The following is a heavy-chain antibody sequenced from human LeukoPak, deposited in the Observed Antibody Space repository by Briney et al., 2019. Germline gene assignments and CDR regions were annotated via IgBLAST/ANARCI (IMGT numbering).Heavy chain of an antibody. V-gene: IGHV3-23*01. CDR2: ISGSGDRT. Sequence: GGSLRLSCAASGFTFSTYAMTWVRQAPGKGLEWVLAISGSGDRTNYADPVKGRFTIARDNSKNTLYLHMNSLRAEDTAVYYCAKEFRWGQGTLVTVSS. CDR3: AKEFR. CDR1: GFTFSTYA. J-gene: IGHJ4*02.